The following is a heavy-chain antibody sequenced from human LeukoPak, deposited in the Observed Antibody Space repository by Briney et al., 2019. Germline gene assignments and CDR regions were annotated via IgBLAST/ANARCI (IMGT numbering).Heavy chain of an antibody. Sequence: SETLSLTCTVSGGSISSSSYYWGWIRQPPGKGLEWIGSIYYSGSTYYNPSLKSRVTISVDTSKNQFSLKLSSVTAADTAVYYCAIDDSSGYFFDYWGQGTLVTVSS. CDR3: AIDDSSGYFFDY. CDR2: IYYSGST. J-gene: IGHJ4*02. CDR1: GGSISSSSYY. V-gene: IGHV4-39*07. D-gene: IGHD3-22*01.